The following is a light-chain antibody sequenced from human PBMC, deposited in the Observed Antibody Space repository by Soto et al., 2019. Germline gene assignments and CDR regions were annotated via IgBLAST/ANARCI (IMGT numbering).Light chain of an antibody. CDR2: AAS. Sequence: RVTRSPSSRSGCTGDRVTFTWRASQSISSYLNWYLQKPGKAPKLLIYAASSLHSGVPSRFSGRGSGPDFTPTLRSLEPEALAVHFCHQYCDSPQAFGPGTKVDIK. V-gene: IGKV1-39*01. CDR3: HQYCDSPQA. CDR1: QSISSY. J-gene: IGKJ1*01.